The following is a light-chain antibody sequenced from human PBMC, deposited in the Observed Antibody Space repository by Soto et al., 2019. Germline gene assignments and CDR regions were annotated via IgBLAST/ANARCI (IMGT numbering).Light chain of an antibody. CDR2: AAS. Sequence: DIQMTQSASSVSASVGDRVTITCRASEGISNWLAWYQQKPGKAPKLLIYAASSLQSGVPSRFSGSGSGTEFTLTISSLQPDDFATYYCQQYNSYGTLGQGTKVDIK. CDR1: EGISNW. CDR3: QQYNSYGT. J-gene: IGKJ1*01. V-gene: IGKV1D-16*01.